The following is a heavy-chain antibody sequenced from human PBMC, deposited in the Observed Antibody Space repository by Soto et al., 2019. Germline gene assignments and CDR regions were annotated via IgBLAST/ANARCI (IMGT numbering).Heavy chain of an antibody. D-gene: IGHD6-19*01. V-gene: IGHV3-30-3*01. Sequence: QVQLVESGGGVVQPGGSLRLSCAASGFTFSSHALHWVRQAPGKGLEWVAVISYDGSNDYYADSVKGRFTISRDNSKNTLYLQMSSLRPEDTAVYYCARSLAVAGSGPDYWGQGTLVTVSS. CDR3: ARSLAVAGSGPDY. J-gene: IGHJ4*02. CDR2: ISYDGSND. CDR1: GFTFSSHA.